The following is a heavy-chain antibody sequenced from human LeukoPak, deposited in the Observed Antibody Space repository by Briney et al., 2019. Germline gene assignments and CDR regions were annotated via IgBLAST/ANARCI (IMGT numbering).Heavy chain of an antibody. V-gene: IGHV1-8*03. Sequence: ASVKVSCKASGYTFTSYGISWVRQAPGQGLEWMGWMNPNSGNTGYAQKFQGRVTITRNTSISTAYMELSSLRSEDTAVYYCARATEGSGYYLYYYYYYMDVWGKGTTVTVSS. D-gene: IGHD3-3*01. J-gene: IGHJ6*03. CDR1: GYTFTSYG. CDR2: MNPNSGNT. CDR3: ARATEGSGYYLYYYYYYMDV.